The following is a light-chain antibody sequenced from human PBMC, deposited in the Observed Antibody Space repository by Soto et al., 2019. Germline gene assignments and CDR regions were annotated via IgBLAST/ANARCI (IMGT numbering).Light chain of an antibody. CDR2: DVN. Sequence: QSALTQPPSASGSPGQSVTISCTGTSSDVGGYNYVSWYQQHPGKAPKVIIYDVNKRPSGVPDRFSGSKSGNTASLTVSGLQAEDEGDYYCSSHAGGQNVDFGGGTKLTVL. J-gene: IGLJ2*01. V-gene: IGLV2-8*01. CDR1: SSDVGGYNY. CDR3: SSHAGGQNVD.